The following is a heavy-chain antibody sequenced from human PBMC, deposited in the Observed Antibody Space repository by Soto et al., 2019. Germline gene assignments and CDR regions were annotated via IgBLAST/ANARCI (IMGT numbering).Heavy chain of an antibody. J-gene: IGHJ4*02. V-gene: IGHV3-33*01. Sequence: QVQLAESGGGVVQPGGSLRLSCAASGFTFSNHGMHWVRQAPGKGLEWVAVIWYDGSREHYADSVEGRFTISRDDSKSTLYLQMNSLRVEDTAVYYCARDLSYYSDDCWGQGTLATVSS. D-gene: IGHD1-26*01. CDR1: GFTFSNHG. CDR3: ARDLSYYSDDC. CDR2: IWYDGSRE.